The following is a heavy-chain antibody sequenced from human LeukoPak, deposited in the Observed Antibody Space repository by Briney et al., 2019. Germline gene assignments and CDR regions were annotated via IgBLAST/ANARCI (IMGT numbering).Heavy chain of an antibody. J-gene: IGHJ4*02. D-gene: IGHD6-13*01. V-gene: IGHV3-7*03. Sequence: GGSLRLSCAASGFPFNAYWMTWVRQAPGKGLEWVANIRQDGATKYYVDSVKGRFTISRDNAMNSLYLQMNSLRAEDTAIYYCARSLPYGTTWYGRSDFWGQGTLVTVSS. CDR2: IRQDGATK. CDR3: ARSLPYGTTWYGRSDF. CDR1: GFPFNAYW.